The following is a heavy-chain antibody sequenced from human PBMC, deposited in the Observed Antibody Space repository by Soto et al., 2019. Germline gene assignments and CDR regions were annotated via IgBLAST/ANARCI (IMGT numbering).Heavy chain of an antibody. V-gene: IGHV3-23*01. CDR1: GFTFSSYA. J-gene: IGHJ4*02. CDR2: ISGSGGST. Sequence: GGSLRLSCAASGFTFSSYAMSWVRQAPGKGLEWVSAISGSGGSTYYADSVKGRFTISRDNSKNTLYLQMNSLRAEDTAVYYCAKFLYSGYDVQNSIGYWGQGTLVTVSS. CDR3: AKFLYSGYDVQNSIGY. D-gene: IGHD5-12*01.